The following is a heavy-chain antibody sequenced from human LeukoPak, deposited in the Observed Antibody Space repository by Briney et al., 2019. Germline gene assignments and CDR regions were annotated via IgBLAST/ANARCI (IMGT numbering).Heavy chain of an antibody. CDR2: INTCGRT. J-gene: IGHJ5*02. V-gene: IGHV4-4*07. CDR1: GGSISSDC. CDR3: ARRLEVPGGLGLFDP. D-gene: IGHD2-2*01. Sequence: SETLSLTCTVSGGSISSDCWSWIRQPAGMGLEWIGRINTCGRTDYNPSLKSRVTMSVDTSKNQFSLKLSSVTAADTAVYYCARRLEVPGGLGLFDPWGQGTLVTDSS.